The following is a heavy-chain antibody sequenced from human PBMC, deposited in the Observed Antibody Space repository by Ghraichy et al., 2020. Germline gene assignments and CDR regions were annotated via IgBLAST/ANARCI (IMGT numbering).Heavy chain of an antibody. D-gene: IGHD3-10*01. Sequence: QTLSLTCTVSGGSISSSSYYWGWIRPPPGKGLEWIGSIYYSGSTYYNPSLKSRVTISVDTSKNQFSLKLSSVTAADTAVYYCARRGTDYYGSGIYYRFDPWGQGTLVTVSS. CDR1: GGSISSSSYY. CDR2: IYYSGST. V-gene: IGHV4-39*01. CDR3: ARRGTDYYGSGIYYRFDP. J-gene: IGHJ5*02.